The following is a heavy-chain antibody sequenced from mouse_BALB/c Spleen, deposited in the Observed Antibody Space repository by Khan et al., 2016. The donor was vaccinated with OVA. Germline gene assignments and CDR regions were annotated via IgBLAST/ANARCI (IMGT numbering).Heavy chain of an antibody. CDR3: DRQGNYMGSMDD. D-gene: IGHD2-1*01. J-gene: IGHJ4*01. CDR2: INTETGEP. V-gene: IGHV9-2-1*01. CDR1: GYTFTDCS. Sequence: QIQLVQSGPELKKPGETVKISCKPSGYTFTDCSMHWVKQAPGKGLKWMGWINTETGEPTYADDFKGRFAFSLETSASTAYLQLNNLTHEDTATXCCDRQGNYMGSMDDWGQGTSVTVSA.